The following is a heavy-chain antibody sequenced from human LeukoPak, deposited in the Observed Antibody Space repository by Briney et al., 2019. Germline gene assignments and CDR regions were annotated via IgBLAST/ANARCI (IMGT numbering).Heavy chain of an antibody. CDR2: IYYSGST. J-gene: IGHJ3*02. CDR3: ARRPPHDAFDI. Sequence: SETLSLTCTVSGGSISSYYWSWIRQPPGKGLEWIGYIYYSGSTNYNPSLKSRVTISVDTSKNQFSLKLSSVTAADTAVYYCARRPPHDAFDIWGQGTMVTVSS. CDR1: GGSISSYY. V-gene: IGHV4-59*12.